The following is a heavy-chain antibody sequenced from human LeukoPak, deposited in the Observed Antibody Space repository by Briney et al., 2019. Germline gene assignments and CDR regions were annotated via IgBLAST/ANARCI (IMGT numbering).Heavy chain of an antibody. CDR2: ISGSGTVI. CDR3: ARDDGGHGEYFDY. J-gene: IGHJ4*02. CDR1: GFTFNAYN. V-gene: IGHV3-48*02. D-gene: IGHD4-23*01. Sequence: AGSLRLSSAASGFTFNAYNINWVRQAPGKGLEGVSYISGSGTVIDYPDYVKGRFTVARDNAKNSVFLQMSSLRDDDTAVYYCARDDGGHGEYFDYWGQGTLITVSS.